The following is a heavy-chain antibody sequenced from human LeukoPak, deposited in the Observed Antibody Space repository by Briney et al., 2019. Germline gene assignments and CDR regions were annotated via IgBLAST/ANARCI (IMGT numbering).Heavy chain of an antibody. D-gene: IGHD6-6*01. CDR1: GDPISSSDRY. J-gene: IGHJ4*02. V-gene: IGHV4-39*02. Sequence: SETLSLTCTVSGDPISSSDRYWAWIRQPPGKGLEWIASLYYGGNTYYNPSLNGRLTMNVDTSKNQLSLTLRSVTAADTAVYYCAREAYSSSFDYWGQGTLVTVSS. CDR2: LYYGGNT. CDR3: AREAYSSSFDY.